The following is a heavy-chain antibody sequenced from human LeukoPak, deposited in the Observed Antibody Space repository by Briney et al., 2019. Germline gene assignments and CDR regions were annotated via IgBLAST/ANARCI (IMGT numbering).Heavy chain of an antibody. CDR3: ARGGYYYDSSGYGAFDI. Sequence: SETLSLTCAVSGGSISSGGYSWSWIRQPPGKGLEWIGYIYRSGSTYYNPSLKSRVTISVDTSKNQFSLKLSSVTAADTAVYYCARGGYYYDSSGYGAFDIWGQGTMVTVSS. V-gene: IGHV4-30-2*01. J-gene: IGHJ3*02. D-gene: IGHD3-22*01. CDR2: IYRSGST. CDR1: GGSISSGGYS.